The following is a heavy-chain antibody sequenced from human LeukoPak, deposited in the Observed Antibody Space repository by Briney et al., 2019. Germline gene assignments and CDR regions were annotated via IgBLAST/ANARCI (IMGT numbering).Heavy chain of an antibody. CDR1: GGSISSYY. CDR3: ARVRSGSYYDFDY. J-gene: IGHJ4*02. CDR2: IYYSGST. V-gene: IGHV4-59*01. D-gene: IGHD1-26*01. Sequence: SETLSLTCTVSGGSISSYYWSWIRQPPGKGLEWIGYIYYSGSTNYNPSLKSRVTISVDTSKNQFSLKLSSVTAADTAAYYCARVRSGSYYDFDYWGQGTLVTVSS.